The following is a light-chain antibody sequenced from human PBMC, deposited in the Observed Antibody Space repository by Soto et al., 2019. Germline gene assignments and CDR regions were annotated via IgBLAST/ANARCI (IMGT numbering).Light chain of an antibody. CDR3: QQYNSWPLT. V-gene: IGKV3D-7*01. CDR1: QSVSSSY. J-gene: IGKJ4*01. CDR2: GAS. Sequence: PGERVTLSCMASQSVSSSYLTWYQQKPGQAPRLLIYGASTRATSIPARFSGSGSGTDFTLTISSLQPEDFAVYYCQQYNSWPLTFGGGTKVDIK.